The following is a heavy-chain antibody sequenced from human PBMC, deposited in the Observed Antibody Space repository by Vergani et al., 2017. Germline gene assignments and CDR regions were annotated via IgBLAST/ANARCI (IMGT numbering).Heavy chain of an antibody. CDR2: IIPIFGTA. D-gene: IGHD2-15*01. J-gene: IGHJ6*02. V-gene: IGHV1-69*01. Sequence: QVQLVQSGAEVKKPGSSVKVSCKASGGTFSSYAISWVRQAPGQGLEWMGVIIPIFGTANYAQKFQGRVTITADESTSTAYMELSSLRSEDTAVYYCARRGPADCSGGSCYYYYGMDVWGQGTTVTVSS. CDR1: GGTFSSYA. CDR3: ARRGPADCSGGSCYYYYGMDV.